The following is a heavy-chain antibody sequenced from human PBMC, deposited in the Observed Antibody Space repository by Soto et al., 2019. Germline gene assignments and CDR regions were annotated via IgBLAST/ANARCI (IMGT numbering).Heavy chain of an antibody. J-gene: IGHJ6*02. V-gene: IGHV3-23*01. Sequence: VQLLESGGGLVQPGGSLRLSCAASGFTFSSYAMSWVRQAPGKGLEWVSAISGSGGSTYYADSVKGRFTISRDNSKTALYLQMNSLRAEDTAVYYCAKDRITPLQGDVWGQGTTVTVSS. CDR1: GFTFSSYA. D-gene: IGHD3-3*01. CDR2: ISGSGGST. CDR3: AKDRITPLQGDV.